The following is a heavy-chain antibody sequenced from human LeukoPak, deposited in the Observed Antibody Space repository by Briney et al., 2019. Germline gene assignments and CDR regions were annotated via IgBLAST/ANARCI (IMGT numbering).Heavy chain of an antibody. CDR3: TGIAVAGTVVDY. J-gene: IGHJ4*02. Sequence: SETLSLTCTISGGSISSYYWSWIRQPPGTGLEWIGYIYYSGSTNYNPSLKSRVTISVDTSKNQFSLKLSSVTAADTAVYYCTGIAVAGTVVDYWGQGTLVTVSS. CDR1: GGSISSYY. V-gene: IGHV4-59*01. D-gene: IGHD6-19*01. CDR2: IYYSGST.